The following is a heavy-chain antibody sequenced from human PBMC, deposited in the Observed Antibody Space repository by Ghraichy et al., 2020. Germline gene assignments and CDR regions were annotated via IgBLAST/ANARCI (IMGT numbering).Heavy chain of an antibody. V-gene: IGHV4-34*01. Sequence: SETLSLTCAVSGGSFSGYYWTWIRQPPGKGLEWIGEINHSGYINYNPSLKSRVTISLDTSKNRFSLELSSVTAADTAVYYCATSYLAQGGLDFWGQGTLVTVSS. CDR3: ATSYLAQGGLDF. CDR2: INHSGYI. D-gene: IGHD3-16*01. CDR1: GGSFSGYY. J-gene: IGHJ4*02.